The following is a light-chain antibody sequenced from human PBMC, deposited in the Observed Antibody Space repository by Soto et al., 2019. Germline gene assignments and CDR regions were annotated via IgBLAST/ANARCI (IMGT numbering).Light chain of an antibody. CDR3: SSYTSSVTVV. Sequence: QSALTQPASVSGSPGQSITISCTGTSSDVGGYNYVSWFQQHPGKAPKLMIYEVTNRPSGVSYRFSGSKSGNTASLTISGLQAEDEADYYCSSYTSSVTVVFGGGTKLTV. V-gene: IGLV2-14*01. J-gene: IGLJ3*02. CDR2: EVT. CDR1: SSDVGGYNY.